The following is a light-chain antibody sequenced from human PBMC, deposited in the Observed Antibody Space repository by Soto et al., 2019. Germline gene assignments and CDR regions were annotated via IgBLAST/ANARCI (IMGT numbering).Light chain of an antibody. CDR1: QSISSN. V-gene: IGKV3-15*01. J-gene: IGKJ3*01. Sequence: EIVMTQSPATLSVSPGERAILSCRASQSISSNLAWYQQKNGQTPRLLIYGASTRAAGIPARFSGSGSGTDFTLTISSLQSEGFAVYYCQQYNNWPPFSFGPGTKVDIK. CDR3: QQYNNWPPFS. CDR2: GAS.